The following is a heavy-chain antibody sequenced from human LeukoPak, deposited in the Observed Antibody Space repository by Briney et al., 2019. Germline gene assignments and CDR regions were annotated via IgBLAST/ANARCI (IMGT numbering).Heavy chain of an antibody. J-gene: IGHJ4*02. V-gene: IGHV3-20*04. CDR3: ARVGSYSFGDSLDY. CDR2: INWNGGST. CDR1: GFTFDDDA. D-gene: IGHD3-10*01. Sequence: GGPLRLSCAASGFTFDDDAMSWVRQAPGKGLEWVSGINWNGGSTGYADSVKGRFTISRDNSKKSLYLQMNSLRAEDTALYYCARVGSYSFGDSLDYWGQGTLVTVSS.